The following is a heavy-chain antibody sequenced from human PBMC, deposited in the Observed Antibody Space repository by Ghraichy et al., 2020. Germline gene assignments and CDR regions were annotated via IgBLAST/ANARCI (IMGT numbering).Heavy chain of an antibody. CDR3: ARRRELWSAAEGDAFDM. Sequence: LSCAVYVGSFSGYYWSWIRQPPGKGLEWIWEINPTGSTNNSPSLKSRLTMLVDTSKNQFSLKLKSVTAADTAVYYCARRRELWSAAEGDAFDMWGQGTIVTVSS. V-gene: IGHV4-34*01. J-gene: IGHJ3*02. CDR1: VGSFSGYY. D-gene: IGHD5-18*01. CDR2: INPTGST.